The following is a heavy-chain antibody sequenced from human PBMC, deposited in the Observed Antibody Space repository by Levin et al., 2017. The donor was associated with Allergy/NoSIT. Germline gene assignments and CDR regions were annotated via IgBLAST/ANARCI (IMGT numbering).Heavy chain of an antibody. J-gene: IGHJ6*02. D-gene: IGHD1-14*01. CDR2: IIPRLGTV. CDR3: ARDGEPGHYYYGMDV. V-gene: IGHV1-69*04. Sequence: PRASVKVSCKSSGDSFNYCGLSWVRQAPGQGLEWMGRIIPRLGTVTYSQKFQGRVTITADKSTSTAYMDLTSLTSDDTAVYFCARDGEPGHYYYGMDVWGQGTTVTVS. CDR1: GDSFNYCG.